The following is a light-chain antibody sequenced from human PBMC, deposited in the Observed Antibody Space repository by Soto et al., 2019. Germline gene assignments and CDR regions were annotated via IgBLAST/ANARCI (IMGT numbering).Light chain of an antibody. CDR1: QGIDRA. J-gene: IGKJ1*01. Sequence: AIQLTQSPSSLSASVGDRVTIICRASQGIDRALAWYQQKPGKPPRLLIFDASSLETGVPSRFSGSGSGPEFTLTICSLQPDDFATYYCLLDYAYFWAYGQGTKVDIK. V-gene: IGKV1-13*02. CDR2: DAS. CDR3: LLDYAYFWA.